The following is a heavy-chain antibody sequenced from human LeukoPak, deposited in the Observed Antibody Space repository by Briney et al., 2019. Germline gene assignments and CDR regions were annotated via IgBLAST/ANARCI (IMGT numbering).Heavy chain of an antibody. CDR3: ARSGSYSGPYVY. CDR2: IYTTGST. V-gene: IGHV4-4*07. J-gene: IGHJ4*02. D-gene: IGHD1-26*01. Sequence: PSETLSLTSTLSGGSVSDYYWGWIPQPPGKGLEWIGRIYTTGSTNYNPSLKSRITISEDTSKNPFSLKLSSVTAADTAEYCAARSGSYSGPYVYWGQGTVVTVSS. CDR1: GGSVSDYY.